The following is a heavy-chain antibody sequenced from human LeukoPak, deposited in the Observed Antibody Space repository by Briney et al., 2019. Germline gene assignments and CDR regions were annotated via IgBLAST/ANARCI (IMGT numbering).Heavy chain of an antibody. V-gene: IGHV1-18*01. CDR2: ISAYNGNT. Sequence: ASVKVSCKASGGTFSSYAISWVRQAPGQGLEWMGWISAYNGNTNYAQKLQGRVTMTTDTSTSTAYMELRSLRSDDTAVYYCARDLWGYGIDYWGQGTLVTVSS. CDR3: ARDLWGYGIDY. CDR1: GGTFSSYA. D-gene: IGHD2-21*01. J-gene: IGHJ4*02.